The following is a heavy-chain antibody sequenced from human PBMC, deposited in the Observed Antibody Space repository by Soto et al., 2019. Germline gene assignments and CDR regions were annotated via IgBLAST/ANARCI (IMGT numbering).Heavy chain of an antibody. V-gene: IGHV3-11*01. Sequence: QVQLVESGGGLVKPGGSLRLSCAASGFTCSDYYMSWIRRAPGKGLEWVPYISSSGSTIYYADSVKGRFTISRDNPKNSLELQLNGLGAEDTAVYYCGREVVGTTFNYDYGMDVWGQGTTVTGSS. J-gene: IGHJ6*02. CDR1: GFTCSDYY. D-gene: IGHD1-1*01. CDR3: GREVVGTTFNYDYGMDV. CDR2: ISSSGSTI.